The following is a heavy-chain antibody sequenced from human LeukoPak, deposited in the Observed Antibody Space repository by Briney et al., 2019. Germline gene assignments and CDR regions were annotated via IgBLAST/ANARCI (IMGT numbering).Heavy chain of an antibody. J-gene: IGHJ4*02. CDR3: ARAVITMVRGAFGY. CDR1: GYTFTGYY. Sequence: ASVKVSCKASGYTFTGYYMHWVRQAPGQGLEWMGWINPNSGGTNYAQKFQGRVTMTRDTSISTAYMELSWLRSDDTAVYYCARAVITMVRGAFGYWGQGTLVTVSS. D-gene: IGHD3-10*01. CDR2: INPNSGGT. V-gene: IGHV1-2*02.